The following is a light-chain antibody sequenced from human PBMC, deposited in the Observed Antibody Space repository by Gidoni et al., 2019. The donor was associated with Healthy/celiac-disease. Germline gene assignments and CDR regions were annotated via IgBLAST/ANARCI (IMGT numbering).Light chain of an antibody. Sequence: QSVLTQPPSASGTPGQRVTISCSGSSSNIGSNTVNWYQQLPGPAPKLLIYSNNQRPSGVPDRFSGSKSGTSASLAISGLQSEDEADYYCAAWDDSLNGQWVFGGGTKLTVL. CDR3: AAWDDSLNGQWV. J-gene: IGLJ3*02. CDR1: SSNIGSNT. V-gene: IGLV1-44*01. CDR2: SNN.